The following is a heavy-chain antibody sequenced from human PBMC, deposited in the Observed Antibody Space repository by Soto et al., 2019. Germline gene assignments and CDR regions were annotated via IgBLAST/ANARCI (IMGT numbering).Heavy chain of an antibody. CDR1: GGSISSYY. Sequence: SETLSLTCTVSGGSISSYYWSWIRQPPGKGLEWIGYIYYSGSTNYNPSLKSRVTISVDTSKNQFSLKLSSVTAADTAVYYCARHSGYFDWLFDYWGQGTLVTV. D-gene: IGHD3-9*01. CDR2: IYYSGST. J-gene: IGHJ4*02. V-gene: IGHV4-59*08. CDR3: ARHSGYFDWLFDY.